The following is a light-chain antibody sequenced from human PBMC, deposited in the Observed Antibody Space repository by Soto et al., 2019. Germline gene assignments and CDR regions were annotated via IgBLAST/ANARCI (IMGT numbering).Light chain of an antibody. CDR2: GAS. Sequence: EIVMTQSPVTLSASPGERVTLSCRASQSVNINLAWYQQRPGQAPRVLIYGASNRASGIPDRFSGSGSGTDFTLTISSLEPDDFGIYYCQQYNDWPPLTFGGGTRVEIK. J-gene: IGKJ4*01. CDR1: QSVNIN. V-gene: IGKV3D-15*01. CDR3: QQYNDWPPLT.